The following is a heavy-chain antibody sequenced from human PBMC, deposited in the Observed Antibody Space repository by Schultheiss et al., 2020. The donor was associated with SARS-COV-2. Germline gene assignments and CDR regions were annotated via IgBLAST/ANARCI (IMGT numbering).Heavy chain of an antibody. D-gene: IGHD2-21*02. CDR1: GGSISSGSYY. CDR3: ARGVVTAIDDYFDY. Sequence: SQTLSLTCTVSGGSISSGSYYWSWIRQPAGKGLEWIGEINHSGSTNYNPSLKSRVTMSVDTSKNQFSLKLSSVTAADTAVYYCARGVVTAIDDYFDYWGQGTLVTVSS. J-gene: IGHJ4*02. CDR2: INHSGST. V-gene: IGHV4-61*09.